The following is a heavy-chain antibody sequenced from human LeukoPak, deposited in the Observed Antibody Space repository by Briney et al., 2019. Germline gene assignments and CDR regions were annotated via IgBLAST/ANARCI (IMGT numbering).Heavy chain of an antibody. D-gene: IGHD3-16*01. J-gene: IGHJ5*02. Sequence: SQTLPLTCAISGDSVPSNSAAGNWIRQSPSRGLEWLGRTYYRSKWYTYYAVSVKGRITINSDTSKNQFSLQLNSVTPEDTAVYYCARGWGRNIDQWGQGTLVTVSS. V-gene: IGHV6-1*01. CDR3: ARGWGRNIDQ. CDR1: GDSVPSNSAA. CDR2: TYYRSKWYT.